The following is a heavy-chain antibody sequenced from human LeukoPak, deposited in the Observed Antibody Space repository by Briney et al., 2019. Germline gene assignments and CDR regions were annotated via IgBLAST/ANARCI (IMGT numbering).Heavy chain of an antibody. CDR2: IYYSGST. J-gene: IGHJ3*02. CDR3: ARAKPYDFWSPGAFDI. Sequence: SETLSLTCTVSGGSISSYYWSWIRQPPGKGLEWIGYIYYSGSTNYNPSLKSRVTISVDTSKNQFSLKLSSVTAADTAVYYCARAKPYDFWSPGAFDIWGQGTMVTVSS. D-gene: IGHD3-3*01. V-gene: IGHV4-59*01. CDR1: GGSISSYY.